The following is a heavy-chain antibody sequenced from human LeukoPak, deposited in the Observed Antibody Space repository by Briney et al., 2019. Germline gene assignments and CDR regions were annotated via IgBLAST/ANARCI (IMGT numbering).Heavy chain of an antibody. J-gene: IGHJ4*02. CDR1: VNTFSDFY. CDR3: ARGGPLHCHSSSCHHNPFDY. CDR2: INPNSGAT. Sequence: ASVKVSCKASVNTFSDFYMHWVRQAPGQGLKWMGWINPNSGATKYAQKFQGRVTMTRDTSISTAYMELSRPTSDDTAVYYCARGGPLHCHSSSCHHNPFDYWGQGTLVTVSS. D-gene: IGHD2-15*01. V-gene: IGHV1-2*02.